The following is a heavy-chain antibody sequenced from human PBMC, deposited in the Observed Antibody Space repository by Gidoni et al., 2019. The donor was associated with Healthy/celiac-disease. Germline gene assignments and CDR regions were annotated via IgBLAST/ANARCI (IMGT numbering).Heavy chain of an antibody. V-gene: IGHV2-5*02. Sequence: ITLKESGPTLVIPTQTLTLTCPFSGFSLSTSGVGVGWSRQPPGKALEWLALIYWDDDKRYNPSLKSRLTITKDTSKNQVVLTMTNRDPLDTATYYWAHSQFDYWGQGTLGTVSS. CDR2: IYWDDDK. CDR1: GFSLSTSGVG. J-gene: IGHJ4*02. CDR3: AHSQFDY.